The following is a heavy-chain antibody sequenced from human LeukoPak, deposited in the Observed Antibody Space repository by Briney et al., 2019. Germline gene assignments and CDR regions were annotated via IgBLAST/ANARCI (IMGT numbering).Heavy chain of an antibody. CDR3: ASSGSSWYGAFDI. V-gene: IGHV3-7*01. Sequence: GGSLRLSCAASGFTFSSFWMSWVRQAPGKGLEWVANINQDGSEKYYVDSLKGRFTISRDNAKNSLYLQMSSLRAEDTAVYYCASSGSSWYGAFDIWGQGTMVTVSS. CDR2: INQDGSEK. D-gene: IGHD6-13*01. CDR1: GFTFSSFW. J-gene: IGHJ3*02.